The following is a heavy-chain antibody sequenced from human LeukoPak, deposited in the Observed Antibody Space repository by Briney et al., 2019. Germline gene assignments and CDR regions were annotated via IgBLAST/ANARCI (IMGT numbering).Heavy chain of an antibody. Sequence: SETVSLTCTGSGVSISSYYWSWLRQPPGKGLEWIGYIYYSGSTNYNPSLKSRVTISVDTSKNQFSLKLSSVTAADTAVYYCARGVRFLEWAHDAFDIWGQGTMVTVSS. CDR3: ARGVRFLEWAHDAFDI. J-gene: IGHJ3*02. CDR2: IYYSGST. V-gene: IGHV4-59*01. D-gene: IGHD3-3*01. CDR1: GVSISSYY.